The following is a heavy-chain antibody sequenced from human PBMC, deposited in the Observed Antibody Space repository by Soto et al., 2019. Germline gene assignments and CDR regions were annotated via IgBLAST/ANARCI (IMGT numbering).Heavy chain of an antibody. J-gene: IGHJ5*02. V-gene: IGHV3-33*07. D-gene: IGHD2-8*02. CDR2: TYYDGGKK. CDR1: GFPFNEYG. CDR3: ARGRSTGCTSDICSPNWFDP. Sequence: LVESGGRVVQPGRSLRLSCAASGFPFNEYGMHWVRQAPGKGLEWVALTYYDGGKKYYADSVKGRFTISRDNSRTILYLEMSGLRVDDTAVYYCARGRSTGCTSDICSPNWFDPWGQGTLVTVSS.